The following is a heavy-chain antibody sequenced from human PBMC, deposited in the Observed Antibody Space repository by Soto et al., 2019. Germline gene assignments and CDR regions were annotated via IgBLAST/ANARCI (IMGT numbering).Heavy chain of an antibody. D-gene: IGHD2-15*01. J-gene: IGHJ4*02. CDR1: GFTLSSYS. CDR3: ARGLPRYCSGGSCYLDSS. V-gene: IGHV3-48*02. Sequence: GGSLRLSCTASGFTLSSYSMNWVRQGPGKGLEWVSYISGSGSTIYYADSVKGRFTIPRDNAKSSLFLQMNSLRDEDTAVYYCARGLPRYCSGGSCYLDSSWGQGTLVTVSS. CDR2: ISGSGSTI.